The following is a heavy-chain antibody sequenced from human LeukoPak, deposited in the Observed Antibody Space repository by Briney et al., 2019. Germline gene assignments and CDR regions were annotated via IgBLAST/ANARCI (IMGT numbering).Heavy chain of an antibody. CDR2: IIPIFGTA. D-gene: IGHD3-3*01. CDR3: ARSEGSGYSPQPLDY. J-gene: IGHJ4*02. CDR1: GGTFSSYA. Sequence: ASVKVSCKASGGTFSSYAISWVRQAPGQGLEWMGGIIPIFGTANYAQKFQGRVTITTDESTSTAYMELSSLRSEDTAVYYCARSEGSGYSPQPLDYWGQGTLVTVSS. V-gene: IGHV1-69*05.